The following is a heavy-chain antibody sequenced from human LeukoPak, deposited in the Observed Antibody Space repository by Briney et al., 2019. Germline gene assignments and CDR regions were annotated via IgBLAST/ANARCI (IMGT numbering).Heavy chain of an antibody. V-gene: IGHV3-53*01. J-gene: IGHJ5*02. Sequence: GGSLRLSCAASGFTVSGNHMSWVRQAPGKGLNWVSIIYSGGTTYYADSVKGRFTISRDNSKNTLYLQMNSLRAEDTAVYYCAIVVAARQGTIDPWGQGTLVTISS. D-gene: IGHD6-6*01. CDR3: AIVVAARQGTIDP. CDR2: IYSGGTT. CDR1: GFTVSGNH.